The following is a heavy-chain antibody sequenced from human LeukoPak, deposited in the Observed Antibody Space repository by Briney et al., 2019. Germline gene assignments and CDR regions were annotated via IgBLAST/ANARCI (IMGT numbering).Heavy chain of an antibody. CDR2: IYYSGST. V-gene: IGHV4-39*01. D-gene: IGHD5-18*01. CDR3: ASSWVYEGQYSYGPFDY. J-gene: IGHJ4*02. CDR1: GGSISSSSYY. Sequence: SETLPLTCTVSGGSISSSSYYWGWIRQPPGKGLEWIGSIYYSGSTYYNPSLKSRVTISVDTSKNQFSLKLSSVTAADTAVYYCASSWVYEGQYSYGPFDYWGQGTLVTVSS.